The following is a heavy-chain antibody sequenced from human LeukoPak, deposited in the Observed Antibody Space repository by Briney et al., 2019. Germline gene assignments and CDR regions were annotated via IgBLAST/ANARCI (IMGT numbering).Heavy chain of an antibody. D-gene: IGHD3-16*01. J-gene: IGHJ6*03. V-gene: IGHV4-59*02. CDR1: GGSVSNHH. CDR3: PKDLGSDYLYLDV. CDR2: LLYSWAT. Sequence: SETLSLTCTVSGGSVSNHHWSWIRQPPGKELEWIGYLLYSWATNYNPSLKSRVTISMDRSINQFSLTLTSVTAAVTPVYSGPKDLGSDYLYLDVWGKGTTVTMSS.